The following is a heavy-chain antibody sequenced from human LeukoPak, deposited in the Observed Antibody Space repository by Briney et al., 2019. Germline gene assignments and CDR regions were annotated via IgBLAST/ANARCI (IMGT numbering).Heavy chain of an antibody. D-gene: IGHD6-13*01. CDR2: ISPYNGDT. Sequence: ASVKVSCKASGYTFTNYGISWVRQAPGQGLEWVGWISPYNGDTNYAQKLQGRVTMTTDTSTSTAYMELRSLTSDDTAVYTCARGHRSSSWDEALEYGGQETRVTVSS. CDR3: ARGHRSSSWDEALEY. V-gene: IGHV1-18*01. J-gene: IGHJ4*02. CDR1: GYTFTNYG.